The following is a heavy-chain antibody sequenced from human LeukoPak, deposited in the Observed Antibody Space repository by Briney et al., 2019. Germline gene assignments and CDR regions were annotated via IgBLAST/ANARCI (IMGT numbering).Heavy chain of an antibody. Sequence: GGSLRLSCAASGFTFSSYAMRWVRQAPGKGLEWVSAISGSGGSTYYADSVKGRFTISRDNSKNTLYLQMNSLRAEDTAVYYCAKTGDYRDYFDYWGQGTLVTVSS. CDR1: GFTFSSYA. J-gene: IGHJ4*02. D-gene: IGHD7-27*01. V-gene: IGHV3-23*01. CDR3: AKTGDYRDYFDY. CDR2: ISGSGGST.